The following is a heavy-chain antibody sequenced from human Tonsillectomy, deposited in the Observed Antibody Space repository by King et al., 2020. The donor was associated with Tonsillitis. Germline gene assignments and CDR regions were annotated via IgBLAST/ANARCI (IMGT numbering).Heavy chain of an antibody. V-gene: IGHV3-23*04. CDR1: GFTFSSYA. D-gene: IGHD7-27*01. Sequence: VQLVESGGGLVQPGGSLRLYCAASGFTFSSYAMNWVRQAPGKGLEWVSTISGSGDITYYADSVKGRFTVSRDNSRSTLYLQINSLRVGDTAIYYCGKGGWGTVFDYWGQGTLVTVSS. J-gene: IGHJ4*02. CDR2: ISGSGDIT. CDR3: GKGGWGTVFDY.